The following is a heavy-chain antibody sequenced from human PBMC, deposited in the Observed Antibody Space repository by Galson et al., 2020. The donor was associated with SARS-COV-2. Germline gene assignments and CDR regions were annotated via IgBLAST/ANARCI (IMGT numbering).Heavy chain of an antibody. V-gene: IGHV3-74*01. CDR1: GFTFSSYW. CDR3: ARGDIGNVCFDY. J-gene: IGHJ4*02. D-gene: IGHD1-26*01. Sequence: GGSLRLSCAASGFTFSSYWMHWVRQAPGKGLVWVSRINTDGSSTNYADSVKGRFTISRDNAKNTLYLQMNSLSAEDTAVYYCARGDIGNVCFDYWGQGTLVTVSS. CDR2: INTDGSST.